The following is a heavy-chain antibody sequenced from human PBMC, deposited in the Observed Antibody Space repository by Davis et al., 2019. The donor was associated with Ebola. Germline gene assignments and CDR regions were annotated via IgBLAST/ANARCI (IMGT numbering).Heavy chain of an antibody. CDR3: ARGTDGYNPGGYFDS. CDR1: GYSFTSHW. Sequence: GESLKISCQGSGYSFTSHWIVWVRQMPGKGLECMGIIFPGDSDTRYSPSFQGQVTISADKSISTAYLQWSSLKASDTAMYYCARGTDGYNPGGYFDSWGQGTLVTVSS. V-gene: IGHV5-51*01. D-gene: IGHD5-24*01. CDR2: IFPGDSDT. J-gene: IGHJ4*02.